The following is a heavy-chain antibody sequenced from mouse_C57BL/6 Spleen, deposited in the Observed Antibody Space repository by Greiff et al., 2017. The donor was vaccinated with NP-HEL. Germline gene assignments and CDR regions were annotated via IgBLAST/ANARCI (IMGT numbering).Heavy chain of an antibody. D-gene: IGHD2-1*01. CDR1: GYTFTDYD. Sequence: VQLQQSGAELVRPGASVTLSCKASGYTFTDYDMHWVKQTPVHGLEWIGAIDPETGGTAYNQKFKGKAILTADKSSSTAYMELRSLTSEDSAVYYCTRWPVVGNYAWFAYWGQGTLVTVSA. J-gene: IGHJ3*01. CDR3: TRWPVVGNYAWFAY. V-gene: IGHV1-15*01. CDR2: IDPETGGT.